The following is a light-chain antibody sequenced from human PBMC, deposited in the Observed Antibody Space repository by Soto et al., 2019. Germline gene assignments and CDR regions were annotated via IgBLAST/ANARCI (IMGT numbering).Light chain of an antibody. CDR2: HTS. J-gene: IGKJ5*01. CDR3: QQHTNWPPIT. V-gene: IGKV3-11*01. Sequence: ALTQSPATLSLSPGERATLSCRASQTFNNYLAWYQQKPGQAPRLIIYHTSNRATGIPARFSGSGSGTDFTLTISSLEPEDFAVYYCQQHTNWPPITFGQGTRLEIK. CDR1: QTFNNY.